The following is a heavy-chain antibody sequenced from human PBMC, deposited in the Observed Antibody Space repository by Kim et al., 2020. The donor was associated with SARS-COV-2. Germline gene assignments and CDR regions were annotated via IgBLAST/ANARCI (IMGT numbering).Heavy chain of an antibody. V-gene: IGHV1-69*13. Sequence: SVKVSCKASGGTFSSYAISWVRQAPGQGLEWMGGIIPIFGTANYAQKFQGRVTITADESTSTGYMELSSLRSEDTAVYYCARGSSKMATIWIWGQGTLVTVSS. J-gene: IGHJ4*02. CDR2: IIPIFGTA. CDR1: GGTFSSYA. D-gene: IGHD5-12*01. CDR3: ARGSSKMATIWI.